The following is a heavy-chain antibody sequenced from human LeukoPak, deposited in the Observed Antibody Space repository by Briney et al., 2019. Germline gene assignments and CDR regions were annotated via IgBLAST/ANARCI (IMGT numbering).Heavy chain of an antibody. CDR1: GFIFSDRY. CDR2: ISSSANPV. CDR3: ARDRGIPGWFDP. Sequence: PGGSLRLSCAASGFIFSDRYMMWIRQTPGKGLESISYISSSANPVYYTDSVRGRFTISRDNAKNSLYLQMNSLRAEDMAVYYCARDRGIPGWFDPWGQGTLVTVSS. D-gene: IGHD2-15*01. V-gene: IGHV3-11*04. J-gene: IGHJ5*02.